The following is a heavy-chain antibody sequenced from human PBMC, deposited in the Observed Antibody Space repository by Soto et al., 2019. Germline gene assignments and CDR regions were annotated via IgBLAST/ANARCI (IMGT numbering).Heavy chain of an antibody. D-gene: IGHD3-10*01. V-gene: IGHV1-69*02. J-gene: IGHJ4*02. CDR3: ATSFGSGSRAFDY. CDR1: GDTFNFYT. CDR2: FNPILSFS. Sequence: QVQLVQSGAEVKKPGSSVKVSCKASGDTFNFYTINWVRQAPGLGLEWMGRFNPILSFSNSALKFQGRVTLTADKSTSPAYMVLSSLRSEDTAIDYCATSFGSGSRAFDYWGQGALVTVSS.